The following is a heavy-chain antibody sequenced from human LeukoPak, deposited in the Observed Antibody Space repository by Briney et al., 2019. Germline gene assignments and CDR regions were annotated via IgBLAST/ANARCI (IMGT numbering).Heavy chain of an antibody. V-gene: IGHV1-2*02. D-gene: IGHD1-20*01. J-gene: IGHJ3*02. CDR1: GYTFTGYY. CDR2: INPNSGGT. CDR3: ATHRRYNWNPVSAFDI. Sequence: GASVKVSCKASGYTFTGYYMHWVRQAPGQGLEWMGWINPNSGGTNYAQKFQGRVTMTRDTSISTAYMELSRLRSDDTAVYYCATHRRYNWNPVSAFDIWGQGTMVTVSS.